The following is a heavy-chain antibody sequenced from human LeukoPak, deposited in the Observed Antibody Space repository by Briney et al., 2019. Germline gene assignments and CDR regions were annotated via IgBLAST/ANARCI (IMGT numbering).Heavy chain of an antibody. CDR3: ARADSSGYYYAFDI. CDR1: GFTFDDYG. V-gene: IGHV3-20*04. J-gene: IGHJ3*02. CDR2: INWNGGST. D-gene: IGHD3-22*01. Sequence: GGSLRLSCAASGFTFDDYGMSWVRQAPGKGLEWVSGINWNGGSTGYADSVKGRSTISRDNAKNSLYLQMNSLRAEDTALYYCARADSSGYYYAFDIWGQGTMVTVSS.